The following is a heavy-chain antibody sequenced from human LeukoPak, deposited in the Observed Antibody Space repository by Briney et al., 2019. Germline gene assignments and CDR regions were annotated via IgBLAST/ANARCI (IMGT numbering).Heavy chain of an antibody. D-gene: IGHD3-10*01. CDR2: IHTSGST. J-gene: IGHJ4*02. CDR3: ASQESYGSLDY. CDR1: GVSISSYY. V-gene: IGHV4-4*07. Sequence: PSETLSLTCTVSGVSISSYYWSWIRQPAGKGLEWIGRIHTSGSTYYNPSLKSRVTISVDTSKNQFSLKLSSVTAADTAVYYCASQESYGSLDYWGQGTLVTVSS.